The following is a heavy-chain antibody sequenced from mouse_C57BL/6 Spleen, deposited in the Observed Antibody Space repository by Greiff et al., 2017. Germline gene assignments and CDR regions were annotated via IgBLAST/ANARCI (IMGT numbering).Heavy chain of an antibody. CDR3: ARLDSYAMDY. CDR2: IYPGDGDT. CDR1: GYAFSSSW. V-gene: IGHV1-82*01. Sequence: QVQLQQSGPELVKPGASVKISCKASGYAFSSSWMNWVKQRPGKGLEWIGRIYPGDGDTNYNGKFKGKATLTADKSSSTAYMQLSSLTSEDSAVYFCARLDSYAMDYWGQGTSVTVSS. J-gene: IGHJ4*01.